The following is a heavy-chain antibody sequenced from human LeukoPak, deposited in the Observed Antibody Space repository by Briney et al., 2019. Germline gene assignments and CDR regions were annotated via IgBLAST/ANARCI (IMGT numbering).Heavy chain of an antibody. CDR2: IYYSGST. CDR3: ERGRRDGYNFTPLYYFDY. V-gene: IGHV4-59*01. Sequence: SETLSLTCTVSGGSISSYYWSWIRQPPGKGLEWIGYIYYSGSTNYNPSLKSRVTISVDTSKNQFSLKLSSVTAADTAVYYCERGRRDGYNFTPLYYFDYWGQGTLVTVSS. CDR1: GGSISSYY. J-gene: IGHJ4*02. D-gene: IGHD5-24*01.